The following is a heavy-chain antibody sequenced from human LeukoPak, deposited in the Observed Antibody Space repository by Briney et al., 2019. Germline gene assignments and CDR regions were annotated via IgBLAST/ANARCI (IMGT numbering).Heavy chain of an antibody. CDR1: GGSISSYY. V-gene: IGHV4-59*01. CDR2: IYYSGST. Sequence: SETLSLTCTVSGGSISSYYWSWIRQPPGKGLEWIGYIYYSGSTDYNPSLKSRVTISVDTSKNQFSLKLSSVTAADTAVYYCARGGYSSSWYRRALNWFDPWGQGTLVTVSS. CDR3: ARGGYSSSWYRRALNWFDP. J-gene: IGHJ5*02. D-gene: IGHD6-13*01.